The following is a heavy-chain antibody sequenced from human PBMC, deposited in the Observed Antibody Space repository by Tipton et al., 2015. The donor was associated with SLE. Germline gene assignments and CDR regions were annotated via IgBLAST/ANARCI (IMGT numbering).Heavy chain of an antibody. Sequence: QSGAEVKKPGSSVKVSCKASGGTFSSYAISWVRQAPGQGLEWMGGIIPIFGTANYAQKFQGRVTITTDESTSTAYMELRSLRSDDTAVYYCASPSYCSSTSCYPYGMDVWGQGTTVTVSS. D-gene: IGHD2-2*01. CDR2: IIPIFGTA. CDR3: ASPSYCSSTSCYPYGMDV. J-gene: IGHJ6*02. CDR1: GGTFSSYA. V-gene: IGHV1-69*05.